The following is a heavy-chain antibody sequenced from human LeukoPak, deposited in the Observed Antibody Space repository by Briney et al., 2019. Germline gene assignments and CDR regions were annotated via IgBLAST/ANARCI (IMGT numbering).Heavy chain of an antibody. J-gene: IGHJ2*01. D-gene: IGHD3-22*01. CDR2: ISSSSSYI. Sequence: GGSLRLSCAASGFTFSSYSMNWVRQAPGKGLEWVSSISSSSSYIYYAESVKGRFTISRDNAKNSLYLQMNSLGAEDTAVYYCARDGFTMIVVGWYFDLWGRGTLVTVSS. V-gene: IGHV3-21*01. CDR3: ARDGFTMIVVGWYFDL. CDR1: GFTFSSYS.